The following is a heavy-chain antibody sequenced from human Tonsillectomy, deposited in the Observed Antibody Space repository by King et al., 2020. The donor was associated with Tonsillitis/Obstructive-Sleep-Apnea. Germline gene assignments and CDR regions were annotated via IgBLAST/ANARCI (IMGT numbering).Heavy chain of an antibody. CDR1: GFTFDDYA. J-gene: IGHJ6*03. CDR2: ISWNSGSI. CDR3: AKASGFYYMDV. Sequence: QLVQSGGGLVQPGRSLRLSCAASGFTFDDYAMYWVRQAPGKGLEWVSGISWNSGSIGYADSVKGRFTISRDNAKNSLYLQMNSLRAEDTALYYCAKASGFYYMDVWGKGTTVTVSS. V-gene: IGHV3-9*01. D-gene: IGHD3-10*01.